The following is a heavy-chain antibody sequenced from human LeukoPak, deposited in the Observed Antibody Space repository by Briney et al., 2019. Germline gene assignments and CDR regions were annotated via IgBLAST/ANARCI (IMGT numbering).Heavy chain of an antibody. CDR3: ARFETRRIIAVAGTMVDY. V-gene: IGHV1-18*01. CDR2: ISAYNGNT. J-gene: IGHJ4*02. CDR1: GYTFTSYG. Sequence: ASVKVSCKASGYTFTSYGISWVRQAPGQGLEWMGWISAYNGNTNYAQKLQGRVTMTTDTSTSTAYMELRSLRSDDTAVYYCARFETRRIIAVAGTMVDYWGQGTLVTVSS. D-gene: IGHD6-19*01.